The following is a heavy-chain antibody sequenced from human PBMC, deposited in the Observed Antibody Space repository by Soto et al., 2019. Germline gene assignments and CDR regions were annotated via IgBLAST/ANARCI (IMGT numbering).Heavy chain of an antibody. CDR2: IYYSGST. V-gene: IGHV4-39*01. D-gene: IGHD2-21*02. CDR1: GGSISSSSYY. Sequence: PSETLSLTCTVSGGSISSSSYYWGWIRQPPGKGLEWIGSIYYSGSTHYNPSLKSRVTISVDTSKNQFSLKLSSVTAADTAVYYCANGGNSDGYFDYWGQGTLVTVSS. CDR3: ANGGNSDGYFDY. J-gene: IGHJ4*02.